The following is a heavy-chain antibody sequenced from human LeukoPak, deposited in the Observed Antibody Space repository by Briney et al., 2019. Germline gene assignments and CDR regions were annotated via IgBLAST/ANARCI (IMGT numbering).Heavy chain of an antibody. J-gene: IGHJ6*03. V-gene: IGHV1-69*01. Sequence: SVKVSCKASGGTFSSYAISWGRHAPGQGLEGMGGIIPIFCTANYAQKFQGRVTINADESTSTAYMELSRLRSEDTAVYYCARDVYSYGPRGYYYYYMDVWGKGTTVTVSS. CDR2: IIPIFCTA. D-gene: IGHD5-18*01. CDR3: ARDVYSYGPRGYYYYYMDV. CDR1: GGTFSSYA.